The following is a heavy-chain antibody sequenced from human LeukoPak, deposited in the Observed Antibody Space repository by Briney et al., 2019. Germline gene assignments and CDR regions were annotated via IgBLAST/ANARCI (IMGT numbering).Heavy chain of an antibody. D-gene: IGHD3-10*01. CDR2: INHSGST. CDR3: ARHYGSGSYWAKFDY. CDR1: GGSFSGYY. Sequence: SETLSLTCAVYGGSFSGYYWSWIRQPPGKGLEWIGEINHSGSTNYNPSLKSRVTISVDTSKNQFSLKLSSVTAADTAVYYCARHYGSGSYWAKFDYWGQGTLVTVSS. J-gene: IGHJ4*02. V-gene: IGHV4-34*01.